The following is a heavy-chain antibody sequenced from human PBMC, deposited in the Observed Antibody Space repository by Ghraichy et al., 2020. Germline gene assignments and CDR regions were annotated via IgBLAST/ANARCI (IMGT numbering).Heavy chain of an antibody. Sequence: GGSLRLSCVDSGFTFSSENMNWVRQTPGKGLGWVSYISSSGSPIVYADSVKGRFTISRDNAKNSLYLQMTSLRDEDTGVYYCARGSGSSWFYSWGQGTLVTVSS. CDR3: ARGSGSSWFYS. CDR2: ISSSGSPI. CDR1: GFTFSSEN. J-gene: IGHJ5*01. V-gene: IGHV3-48*02. D-gene: IGHD6-13*01.